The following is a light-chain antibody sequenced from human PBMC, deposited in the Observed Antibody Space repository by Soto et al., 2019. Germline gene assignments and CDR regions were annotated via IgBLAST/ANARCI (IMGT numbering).Light chain of an antibody. J-gene: IGKJ4*01. CDR1: QSISSW. CDR2: DAS. CDR3: QQYNSSFLA. Sequence: DIQMTQSPSTLSASVGDRVTITCRASQSISSWLAWYQQKPGKAPKLLIYDASSLESGVPSRFSGSGSGTEFTLNISSLQPDDFATYYCQQYNSSFLAFGGGTKVKIK. V-gene: IGKV1-5*01.